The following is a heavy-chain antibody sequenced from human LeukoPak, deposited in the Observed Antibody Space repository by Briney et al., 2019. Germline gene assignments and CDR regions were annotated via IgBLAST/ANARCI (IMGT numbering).Heavy chain of an antibody. CDR2: ISWNSGSI. V-gene: IGHV3-9*03. D-gene: IGHD1-26*01. Sequence: PGGTLRLSCAASGFTFSSYGMSWVRQAPGKGLEWVSGISWNSGSIVYADSVKGRFTISRDNAKNSLYLQMNSLRAEDMALYYCAKDMAYSNLSGGAFDIWGQGTMVTVSS. CDR1: GFTFSSYG. J-gene: IGHJ3*02. CDR3: AKDMAYSNLSGGAFDI.